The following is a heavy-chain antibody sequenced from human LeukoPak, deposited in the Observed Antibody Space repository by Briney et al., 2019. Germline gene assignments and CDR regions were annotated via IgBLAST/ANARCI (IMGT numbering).Heavy chain of an antibody. J-gene: IGHJ3*02. CDR1: GGSIGSFY. CDR2: VYSSGNT. Sequence: PSETLSLTCTVSGGSIGSFYWNWIRQPPGKGLEWIGYVYSSGNTNYSPSLKSRVIISVDTSKNQFSLKLSSVTAADTAVYYCARATKRQLLGAFDIWGQGTMVTVSS. CDR3: ARATKRQLLGAFDI. V-gene: IGHV4-59*01. D-gene: IGHD1-1*01.